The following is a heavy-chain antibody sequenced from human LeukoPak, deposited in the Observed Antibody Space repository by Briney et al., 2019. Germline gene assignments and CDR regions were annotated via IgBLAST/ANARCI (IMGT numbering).Heavy chain of an antibody. CDR1: GGSISSSNW. D-gene: IGHD3-22*01. CDR2: IYHSGST. J-gene: IGHJ4*02. V-gene: IGHV4-4*02. CDR3: ARVSRDDRSGLRYYFDY. Sequence: SGTLSLTCAVSGGSISSSNWWSRVRQPPGKGLEWIGEIYHSGSTNYNPSLKSRVTISVDKSKNQFSLKLSSVTAADTAVYYCARVSRDDRSGLRYYFDYWGQGTLVTISS.